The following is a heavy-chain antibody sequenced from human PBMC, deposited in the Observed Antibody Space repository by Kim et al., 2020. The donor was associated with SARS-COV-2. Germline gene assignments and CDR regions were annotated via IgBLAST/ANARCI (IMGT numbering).Heavy chain of an antibody. CDR2: IYYSGST. V-gene: IGHV4-59*01. CDR1: GVSISTYY. D-gene: IGHD4-17*01. CDR3: ARDLSRYGGGLFDY. J-gene: IGHJ4*02. Sequence: SETLSLTCTVSGVSISTYYWTWIRQPPGKGLEWIGHIYYSGSTDYNPSLKSRVSISVQKSKSQFTLKLSSLTAADTAVYYCARDLSRYGGGLFDYWGQGTPVTVSS.